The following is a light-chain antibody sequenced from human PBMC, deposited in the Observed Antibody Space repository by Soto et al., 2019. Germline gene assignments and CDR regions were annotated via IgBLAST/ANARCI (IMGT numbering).Light chain of an antibody. Sequence: QPALTQPASVSGSPGQSITISCTGTSSDVGGYNYVSWYQQHPGKAPKLLIYDVNNRPSGVSNRFSGSKSGNTASLTISGLQAEDEADYYCTSYTTTSTVIFGGGTKVTVL. CDR3: TSYTTTSTVI. J-gene: IGLJ2*01. V-gene: IGLV2-14*03. CDR1: SSDVGGYNY. CDR2: DVN.